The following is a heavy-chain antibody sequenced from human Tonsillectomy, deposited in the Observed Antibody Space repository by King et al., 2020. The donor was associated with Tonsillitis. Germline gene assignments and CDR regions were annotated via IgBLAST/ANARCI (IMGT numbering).Heavy chain of an antibody. CDR2: ISGSGGST. CDR3: AKDKPTCGGVIGCFDY. D-gene: IGHD3-16*02. CDR1: GFTFSSYA. V-gene: IGHV3-23*04. Sequence: VQLVESGGGLVQPGGSLRLSCAASGFTFSSYAMSWVRQAPGKGLEWFSAISGSGGSTYYADSVKGRFTISRDNSNNTLYLQMNSLRAEDTAVYYCAKDKPTCGGVIGCFDYWGQGTLVTVSS. J-gene: IGHJ4*02.